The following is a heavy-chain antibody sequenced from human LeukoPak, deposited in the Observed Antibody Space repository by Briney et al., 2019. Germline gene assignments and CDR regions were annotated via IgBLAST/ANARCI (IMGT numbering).Heavy chain of an antibody. Sequence: PGRSLRLSCAASGFTFSSYGMHWVRQAPGKGLEWVAVISYDGSNKYYADSVKGRFTISRDNSKNTLYLQMNSLRAEDTAVYYCAEDGGPYFDYWGQGTLVTVSS. CDR3: AEDGGPYFDY. D-gene: IGHD3-3*01. V-gene: IGHV3-30*18. CDR1: GFTFSSYG. J-gene: IGHJ4*02. CDR2: ISYDGSNK.